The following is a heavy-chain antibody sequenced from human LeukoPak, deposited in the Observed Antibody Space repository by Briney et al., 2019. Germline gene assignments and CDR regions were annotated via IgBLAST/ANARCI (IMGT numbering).Heavy chain of an antibody. CDR2: ISWNSGSI. Sequence: GGSLRLSCAASGFTFDDYAMHWVRQAPGKGLEWVSGISWNSGSIGYADSAKGRFTISRDNAKNSLYLQMSSLRAEDTAVYYCAELGITMIGGVWGKGTTVTISS. J-gene: IGHJ6*04. CDR1: GFTFDDYA. V-gene: IGHV3-9*01. CDR3: AELGITMIGGV. D-gene: IGHD3-10*02.